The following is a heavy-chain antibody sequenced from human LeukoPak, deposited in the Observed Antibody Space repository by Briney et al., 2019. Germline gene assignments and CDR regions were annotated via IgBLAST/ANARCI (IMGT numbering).Heavy chain of an antibody. D-gene: IGHD3-22*01. CDR2: INPNSGGT. CDR3: ASTPPYYYDSSGYRPSGWFDP. V-gene: IGHV1-2*02. CDR1: RYTFTGYY. J-gene: IGHJ5*02. Sequence: ASVKVSCKASRYTFTGYYMHWVRQAPGQGLEWMGWINPNSGGTNYAQKFQGRVTMTRDTSISTAYMELSRLRSDDTAVYYCASTPPYYYDSSGYRPSGWFDPWGQGTLVTVSS.